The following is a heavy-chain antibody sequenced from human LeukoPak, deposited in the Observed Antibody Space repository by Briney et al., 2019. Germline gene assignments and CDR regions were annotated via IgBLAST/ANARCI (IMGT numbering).Heavy chain of an antibody. J-gene: IGHJ4*02. CDR1: GGSISSGIYY. D-gene: IGHD3-3*01. Sequence: PSETLSLTCTVSGGSISSGIYYWSWIRQPPGKGLEWVGYIYYSGSTYYSPSLKSRVTISVDTSKNQFSLKLSSVTAADTAVYYCAGEALYYDFWSGYWHWGQGTLVTVSS. V-gene: IGHV4-39*02. CDR3: AGEALYYDFWSGYWH. CDR2: IYYSGST.